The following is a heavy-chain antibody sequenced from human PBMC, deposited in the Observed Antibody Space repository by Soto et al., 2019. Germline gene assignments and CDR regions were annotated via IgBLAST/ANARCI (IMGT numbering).Heavy chain of an antibody. V-gene: IGHV3-15*07. CDR3: TKDDPLNKH. CDR2: IKRKTDGGTT. J-gene: IGHJ4*02. CDR1: GGSVNGYY. Sequence: TSETLSLTCAVYGGSVNGYYWNWVRQAPGKGLEWVGRIKRKTDGGTTDYAAPVKGRFTISRDDSKNTLYLQMNSLKTDDTAVYYCTKDDPLNKHWGQGTLVTVSS.